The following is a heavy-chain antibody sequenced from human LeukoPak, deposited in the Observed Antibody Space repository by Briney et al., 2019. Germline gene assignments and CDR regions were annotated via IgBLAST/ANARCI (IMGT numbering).Heavy chain of an antibody. D-gene: IGHD2-21*02. Sequence: ASVKVSCKASGYTFTSYGISWVRQAPGQGLEWMGWISAYNGNTNYAQKLQGRVTMTTDTSTSTACMELRSLRSDDTTVYYCARDGFGGDAQINFDYWGQGTLVTVSS. CDR1: GYTFTSYG. CDR2: ISAYNGNT. CDR3: ARDGFGGDAQINFDY. V-gene: IGHV1-18*01. J-gene: IGHJ4*02.